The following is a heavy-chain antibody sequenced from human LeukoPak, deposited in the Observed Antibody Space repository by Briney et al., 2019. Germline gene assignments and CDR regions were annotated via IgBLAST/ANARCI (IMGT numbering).Heavy chain of an antibody. CDR3: AREYGDFDY. Sequence: SETLSLTCTVSGGSISNYYWSWIRQPAGKGLEWIGRINASGRTNYNTSLKSRVTMSVDTPKNQFSLKVHSVTAADTAVYYCAREYGDFDYWGQGTLVTVSS. J-gene: IGHJ4*02. V-gene: IGHV4-4*07. D-gene: IGHD4-17*01. CDR2: INASGRT. CDR1: GGSISNYY.